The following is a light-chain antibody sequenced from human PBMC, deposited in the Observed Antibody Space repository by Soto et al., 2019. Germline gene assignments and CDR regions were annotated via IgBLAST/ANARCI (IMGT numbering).Light chain of an antibody. Sequence: EIVLTQSPASLSVSPWERATLSFMANQSISSNLAWYQQKAGQPPRLLIYGAYTRATGIPARFSGNGSGTEFTLTISSLQSEDFAVYYCQQYNNWPQWTFGQGTKVDIK. CDR2: GAY. J-gene: IGKJ1*01. CDR3: QQYNNWPQWT. CDR1: QSISSN. V-gene: IGKV3-15*01.